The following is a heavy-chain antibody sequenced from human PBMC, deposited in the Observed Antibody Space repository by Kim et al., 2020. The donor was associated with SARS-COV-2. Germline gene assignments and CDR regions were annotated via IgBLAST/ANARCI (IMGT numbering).Heavy chain of an antibody. CDR3: ARDQGVGKLDS. CDR2: INTKTGKS. D-gene: IGHD3-10*01. Sequence: ASVKVSCKASGYSFITYTMNWVRQAPGQGLEWVGWINTKTGKSTYAQGFTGRFVISLDTSVSTAYLQISSLKAEDTAVYYCARDQGVGKLDSWGQGTLVTVSS. V-gene: IGHV7-4-1*02. J-gene: IGHJ4*02. CDR1: GYSFITYT.